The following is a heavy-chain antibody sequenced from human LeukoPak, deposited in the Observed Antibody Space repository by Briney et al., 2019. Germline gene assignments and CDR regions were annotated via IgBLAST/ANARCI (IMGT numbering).Heavy chain of an antibody. CDR1: GFTFSSYA. CDR3: AKEQTKRATTAPPHDY. V-gene: IGHV3-23*01. J-gene: IGHJ4*02. D-gene: IGHD5-24*01. CDR2: ISGSGGST. Sequence: GGSLRLSCAASGFTFSSYAMSWVRQAPGKGLEWVSAISGSGGSTYYADSVKGRFTISRDNSKNTLYLQMNSLRAEDTAVYYCAKEQTKRATTAPPHDYWGQGTLVTVSS.